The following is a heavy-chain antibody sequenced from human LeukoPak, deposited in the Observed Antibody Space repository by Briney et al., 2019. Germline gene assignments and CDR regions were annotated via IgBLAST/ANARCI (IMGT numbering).Heavy chain of an antibody. D-gene: IGHD4-17*01. Sequence: PGGSLRLSCAASGFTFSTYAMGWVRQAPGKGLEWLSYISRTGNTIYYRDSVKGRFTISRDNANNLLHLQMDNLRAEDTAVYYCARDLGSSTVTTAFDYWGQGTLVTVSS. CDR1: GFTFSTYA. V-gene: IGHV3-11*01. CDR3: ARDLGSSTVTTAFDY. J-gene: IGHJ4*02. CDR2: ISRTGNTI.